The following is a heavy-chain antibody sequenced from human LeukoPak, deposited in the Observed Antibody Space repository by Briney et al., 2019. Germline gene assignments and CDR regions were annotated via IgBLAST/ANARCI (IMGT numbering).Heavy chain of an antibody. J-gene: IGHJ4*02. CDR1: GGSISSGTYS. D-gene: IGHD6-13*01. CDR2: IFHSETT. V-gene: IGHV4-30-2*01. CDR3: ARRVHSSSWSSYFDY. Sequence: SETLSLTCAVSGGSISSGTYSWSWIRQPPGKGLEWIGYIFHSETTYYNPSLKSRVTISVDRFKNQFSLKLSSVTAADTAVYYCARRVHSSSWSSYFDYWGQETLVTVSS.